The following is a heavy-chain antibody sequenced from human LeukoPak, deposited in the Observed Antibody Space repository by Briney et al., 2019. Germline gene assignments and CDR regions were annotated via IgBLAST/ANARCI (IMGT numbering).Heavy chain of an antibody. CDR1: GFTFSNAW. J-gene: IGHJ4*02. CDR3: TTSLSSGYYIDY. D-gene: IGHD3-22*01. V-gene: IGHV3-15*01. CDR2: IKSKTDGGTT. Sequence: PGGSLRLSCAVSGFTFSNAWMSWVRQAPGKGLEWVGRIKSKTDGGTTDYAAPVKGRFTISRDDSKNTLYLQMNSLKTEDTAVYYCTTSLSSGYYIDYWGQGTPVTVSS.